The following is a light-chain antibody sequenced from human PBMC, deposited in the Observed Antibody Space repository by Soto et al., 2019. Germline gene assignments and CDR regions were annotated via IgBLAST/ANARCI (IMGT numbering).Light chain of an antibody. CDR2: YNT. Sequence: SYELTQPPSVSVAPGKTARITCGGNNIGSKGVLWYQQKPGQAPVLVIYYNTDRPSGIPERFSGSNSGNTATLTISRVEAGDEADYYCQVWDSSNDHVIFGGGTKLTVL. J-gene: IGLJ2*01. V-gene: IGLV3-21*04. CDR1: NIGSKG. CDR3: QVWDSSNDHVI.